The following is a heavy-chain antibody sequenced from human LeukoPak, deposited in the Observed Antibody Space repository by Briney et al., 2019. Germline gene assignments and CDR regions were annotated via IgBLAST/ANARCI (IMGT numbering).Heavy chain of an antibody. V-gene: IGHV3-30*03. CDR1: GFTFSRYS. CDR2: ISYDGSNK. J-gene: IGHJ6*03. D-gene: IGHD3-10*01. CDR3: ARSGPFYYGSGSYYLDYYYYMDV. Sequence: GGSLRLSCAASGFTFSRYSMNWVRQAPGKGLEWVAIISYDGSNKYYADSVKGRFTISRDNSKDTLYLQMDSLRAEDTAVYYCARSGPFYYGSGSYYLDYYYYMDVWGKGTTVTISS.